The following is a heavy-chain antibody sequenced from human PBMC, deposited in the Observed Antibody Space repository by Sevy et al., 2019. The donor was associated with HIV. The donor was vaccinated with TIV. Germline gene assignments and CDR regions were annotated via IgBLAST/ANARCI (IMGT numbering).Heavy chain of an antibody. CDR2: ISYDGRNK. J-gene: IGHJ6*02. V-gene: IGHV3-30*18. Sequence: GGSLRLSCAVSDIIFTTSGMHWVRQAPGKGLEWVAVISYDGRNKFYGDSVKGRFTISRDNSKNILYLQMNSLRAEDTAVYYCAKDFTGYNGMDVWGQGTMVTVSS. D-gene: IGHD3-9*01. CDR1: DIIFTTSG. CDR3: AKDFTGYNGMDV.